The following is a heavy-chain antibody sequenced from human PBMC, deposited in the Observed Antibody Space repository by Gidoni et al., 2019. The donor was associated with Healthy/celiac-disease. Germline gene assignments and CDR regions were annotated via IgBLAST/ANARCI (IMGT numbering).Heavy chain of an antibody. J-gene: IGHJ6*02. CDR3: ARSYDSSGYYYQYYYYYGMDV. D-gene: IGHD3-22*01. Sequence: PGKGLEGVAVIWYDGSNKYYADSVKGRFTISRDNSKNTLYLQMNSLRAEDTAVYYCARSYDSSGYYYQYYYYYGMDVWGQGTTVTVSS. V-gene: IGHV3-33*01. CDR2: IWYDGSNK.